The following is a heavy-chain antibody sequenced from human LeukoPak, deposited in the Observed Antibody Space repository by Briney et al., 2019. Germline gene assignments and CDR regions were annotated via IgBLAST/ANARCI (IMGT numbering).Heavy chain of an antibody. D-gene: IGHD3-10*01. J-gene: IGHJ6*03. V-gene: IGHV3-7*01. CDR3: ARFPPASMVGEGGHYYMDV. Sequence: PGGSLRLSRAASGFTFTSYWLGWVRQAPGKGLEWVTNINGDGNEIYYVDSVKGRFTISRDTAKKSLYLQMNSLRAEDTAMYYCARFPPASMVGEGGHYYMDVWGKGTTVTVSS. CDR2: INGDGNEI. CDR1: GFTFTSYW.